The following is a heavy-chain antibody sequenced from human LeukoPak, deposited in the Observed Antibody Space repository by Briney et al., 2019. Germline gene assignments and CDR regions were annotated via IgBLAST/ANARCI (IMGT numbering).Heavy chain of an antibody. CDR3: ARVVDSNGYYYDY. CDR1: GGTFSSYA. CDR2: IIPIFGTA. J-gene: IGHJ4*02. D-gene: IGHD3-22*01. Sequence: ASVKVSCKASGGTFSSYAISWVRQAPGQGLEWMGGIIPIFGTANYAQKFQGRVTITADESTSTAYMELSSLRSEDTAVYYCARVVDSNGYYYDYWGQGTLVTVSS. V-gene: IGHV1-69*13.